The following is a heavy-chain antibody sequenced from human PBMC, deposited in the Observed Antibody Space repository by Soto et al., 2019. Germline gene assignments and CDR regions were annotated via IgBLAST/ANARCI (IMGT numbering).Heavy chain of an antibody. CDR1: GFTFSSYA. CDR3: AKGPDWNFNYYYYGMDV. D-gene: IGHD1-7*01. V-gene: IGHV3-23*01. CDR2: ISGSGGST. J-gene: IGHJ6*02. Sequence: EVQLLESGGGLVQPGGSLRLSCAASGFTFSSYAMSWVRQAPGKGLEWVSAISGSGGSTYYADSVKGRFTISRDNSKNKLHLQMNTLRAEDTAVYYCAKGPDWNFNYYYYGMDVWGQGTTVTVSS.